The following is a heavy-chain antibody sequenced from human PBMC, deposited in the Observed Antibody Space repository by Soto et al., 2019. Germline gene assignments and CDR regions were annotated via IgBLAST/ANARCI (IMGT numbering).Heavy chain of an antibody. J-gene: IGHJ6*02. Sequence: GESLKISCKGSGYSFTNYWIGWVRQMPGKGLEWMGIIYPGDSDTRYSPSFQGQVTISADKSISTAYLQWSSLKASDTAIYYCARLYCSATSCNHYYFHGMDVWGQGTTVTVSS. CDR2: IYPGDSDT. CDR3: ARLYCSATSCNHYYFHGMDV. CDR1: GYSFTNYW. D-gene: IGHD2-2*01. V-gene: IGHV5-51*01.